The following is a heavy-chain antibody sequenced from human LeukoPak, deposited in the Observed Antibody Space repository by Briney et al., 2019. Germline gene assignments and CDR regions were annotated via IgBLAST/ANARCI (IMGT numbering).Heavy chain of an antibody. Sequence: SETLSLTCTVSGYSISSGYYWGWIRQPPGKGLEWIGDIYHSGSAYYNPSLKSRVTISVDTSKNQFSLKLSSVTAADTAVYYCARGPNGDYDPNFDYWGQGTLVTVSS. CDR3: ARGPNGDYDPNFDY. J-gene: IGHJ4*02. D-gene: IGHD4-17*01. CDR2: IYHSGSA. CDR1: GYSISSGYY. V-gene: IGHV4-38-2*02.